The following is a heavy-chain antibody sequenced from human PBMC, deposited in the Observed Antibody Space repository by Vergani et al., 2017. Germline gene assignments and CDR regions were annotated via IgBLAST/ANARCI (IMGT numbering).Heavy chain of an antibody. J-gene: IGHJ4*02. CDR3: ARGDYGILTGYRY. CDR1: GYTLSNYY. D-gene: IGHD3-9*01. CDR2: ITPSGGHT. V-gene: IGHV1-46*01. Sequence: QVQVVQSGAEVKKSGASVKVSCKTSGYTLSNYYMHLVRQAPGQGLEWLGIITPSGGHTNYAQKFQGRVTMTRDTSTSTVYMELSSLRSEDTAIYYCARGDYGILTGYRYWGQGTLVTVSA.